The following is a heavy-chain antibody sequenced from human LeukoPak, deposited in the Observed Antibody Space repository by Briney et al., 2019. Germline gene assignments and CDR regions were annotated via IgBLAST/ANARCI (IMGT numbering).Heavy chain of an antibody. V-gene: IGHV3-15*01. D-gene: IGHD6-6*01. Sequence: GGSLRLSCAASGFTFSDAWMNWVRQAPGKGLEWVGRIKSKTDGGTIDYAAPVKGRFTISRDDSKNTLYLQMNSLKTEDTAVYYCAGGYSSSSNFDYWGQGTLVTVSS. CDR1: GFTFSDAW. J-gene: IGHJ4*02. CDR2: IKSKTDGGTI. CDR3: AGGYSSSSNFDY.